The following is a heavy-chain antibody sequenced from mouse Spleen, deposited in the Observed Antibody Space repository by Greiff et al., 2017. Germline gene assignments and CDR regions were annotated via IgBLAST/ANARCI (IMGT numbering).Heavy chain of an antibody. CDR1: GFSLTSYG. Sequence: VQRVESGPGLVAPSQSLSITCTVSGFSLTSYGVDWVRQSPGKGLEWLGVIWGGGSTNYNSALKSRLSISKDNSKSQVFLKMNSLQTDDTAMYYCASPHYYGSSYDAYWGQGTLVTVSA. D-gene: IGHD1-1*01. CDR2: IWGGGST. CDR3: ASPHYYGSSYDAY. V-gene: IGHV2-6*01. J-gene: IGHJ3*01.